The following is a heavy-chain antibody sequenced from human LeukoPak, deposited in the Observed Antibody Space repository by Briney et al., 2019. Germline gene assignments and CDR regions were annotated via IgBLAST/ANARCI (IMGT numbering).Heavy chain of an antibody. J-gene: IGHJ4*02. CDR1: GFTFSSYA. CDR2: ISGSGGST. CDR3: AKRWYDILTGYYPYYFDY. D-gene: IGHD3-9*01. V-gene: IGHV3-23*01. Sequence: GGSLRLSCAASGFTFSSYAMSWVRQAPGKGLEWVSAISGSGGSTYYADSVKGRFTISRDNSKNTLYLQMNSLRAEDTAVYYCAKRWYDILTGYYPYYFDYWAREPWSPSPQ.